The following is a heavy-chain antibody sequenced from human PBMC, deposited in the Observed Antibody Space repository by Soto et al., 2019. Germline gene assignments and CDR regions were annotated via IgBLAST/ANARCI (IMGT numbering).Heavy chain of an antibody. J-gene: IGHJ6*02. Sequence: ASVKVFCKASGYTFTSYGISWVRQAPGQGLEWMGWISAYNGNTNYAQKLQGRVTMTTDTSTSTAYMELRSLRSDDTAVYYCARDLIVVVVAATRSFYGMDVWGQGTTVTVSS. D-gene: IGHD2-15*01. V-gene: IGHV1-18*01. CDR3: ARDLIVVVVAATRSFYGMDV. CDR1: GYTFTSYG. CDR2: ISAYNGNT.